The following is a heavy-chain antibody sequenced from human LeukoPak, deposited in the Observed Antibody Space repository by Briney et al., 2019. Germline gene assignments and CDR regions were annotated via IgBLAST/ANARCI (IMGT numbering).Heavy chain of an antibody. CDR1: GFTFRSYS. CDR3: VREDSSGYA. Sequence: QTGGSLRLSCAASGFTFRSYSMNWVRQAPGQGLEWISYISSARSTIYYADSVKGRFTISRDNANNSLFLQMNSLRVEDTAMYYCVREDSSGYAWGQGTLVTVSS. V-gene: IGHV3-48*01. J-gene: IGHJ5*02. CDR2: ISSARSTI. D-gene: IGHD3-9*01.